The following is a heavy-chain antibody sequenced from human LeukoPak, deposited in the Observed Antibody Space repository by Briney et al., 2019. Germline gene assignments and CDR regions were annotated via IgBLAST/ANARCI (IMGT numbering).Heavy chain of an antibody. Sequence: PGGSLRLSCAAPGFSVNSNYMSWVRQAPGKGLEWVLVIYSDGSTYYADSVKGRFTISRHISKNTLYLQMNSLRAEDTAVYYCARAGPYDAFDIWGQGTMVTVSS. V-gene: IGHV3-53*04. J-gene: IGHJ3*02. CDR1: GFSVNSNY. D-gene: IGHD1-14*01. CDR2: IYSDGST. CDR3: ARAGPYDAFDI.